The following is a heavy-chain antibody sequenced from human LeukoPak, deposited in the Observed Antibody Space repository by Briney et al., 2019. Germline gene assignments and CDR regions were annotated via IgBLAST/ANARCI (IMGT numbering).Heavy chain of an antibody. CDR2: IYYSGST. V-gene: IGHV4-59*12. Sequence: SETLSLTCTVLGGSFSSSSWGWIRRPQGKGLEWIGYIYYSGSTNYNPSLKSRVTISVDTSKSQFSLKLTSVTAADTAVYYCARDIPSGYHDYWGQGILVIVSS. J-gene: IGHJ4*02. CDR1: GGSFSSSS. D-gene: IGHD3-3*01. CDR3: ARDIPSGYHDY.